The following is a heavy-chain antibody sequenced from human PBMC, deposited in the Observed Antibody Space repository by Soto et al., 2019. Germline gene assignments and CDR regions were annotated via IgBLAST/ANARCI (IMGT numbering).Heavy chain of an antibody. V-gene: IGHV1-69*06. CDR1: GGTFSSYA. J-gene: IGHJ4*02. Sequence: QVQLVQSGAEVKKPGSSVKVSCKASGGTFSSYAISWVRQAPGQGLEWMGGIIPIFGTANYAQKFQGRVTITADKSTSTAYMELSSLRSEYTAVYYCARVYVRRDGRAPFDYWGPGTLVTVSS. D-gene: IGHD2-8*01. CDR2: IIPIFGTA. CDR3: ARVYVRRDGRAPFDY.